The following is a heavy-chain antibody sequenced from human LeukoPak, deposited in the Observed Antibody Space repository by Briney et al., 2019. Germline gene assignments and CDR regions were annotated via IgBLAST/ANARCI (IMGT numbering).Heavy chain of an antibody. J-gene: IGHJ4*02. Sequence: GGSLRLSCAASGFTFSSYAMSWVRQAPGKGLEWVSAISGSGDSTYYADSVKGRFTISRDNSKNTLYLQMNSLRAEDTAVYYCVVTSAPSIAAAGIPIDYWGQGTLVTVSS. CDR3: VVTSAPSIAAAGIPIDY. CDR1: GFTFSSYA. D-gene: IGHD6-13*01. CDR2: ISGSGDST. V-gene: IGHV3-23*01.